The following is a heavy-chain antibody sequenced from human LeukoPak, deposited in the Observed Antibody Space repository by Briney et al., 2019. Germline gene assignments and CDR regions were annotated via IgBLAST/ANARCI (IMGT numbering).Heavy chain of an antibody. CDR3: AREDGEYFDY. D-gene: IGHD5-24*01. J-gene: IGHJ4*02. V-gene: IGHV3-30-3*01. Sequence: GGSLRLSCAASGFTFSRNAMHCVRQAPGKGLEWVALISYDGSNKYYADSVTGRFTISRDNSKNTLYLQMNSLRGEDTALYYCAREDGEYFDYWGQGTLVTVSS. CDR2: ISYDGSNK. CDR1: GFTFSRNA.